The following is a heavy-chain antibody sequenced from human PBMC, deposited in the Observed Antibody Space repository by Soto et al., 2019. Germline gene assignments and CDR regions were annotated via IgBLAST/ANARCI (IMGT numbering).Heavy chain of an antibody. CDR3: AGASTWHPGAFDI. CDR2: VYNSGRN. J-gene: IGHJ3*02. D-gene: IGHD5-12*01. Sequence: SETLSLTCTVSGGSISTYYWHWMRQPPGKGLEWIGDVYNSGRNNYNPSLKSRVTISLNTSKNQFSLKLTSVTAADTAVYYCAGASTWHPGAFDIWGQGTTVTVSS. V-gene: IGHV4-59*08. CDR1: GGSISTYY.